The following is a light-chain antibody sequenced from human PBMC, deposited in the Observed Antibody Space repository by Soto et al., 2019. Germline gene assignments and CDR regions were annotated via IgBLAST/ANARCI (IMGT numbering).Light chain of an antibody. V-gene: IGLV1-47*02. J-gene: IGLJ1*01. CDR3: AARDGSLGGRFV. CDR2: LTD. Sequence: QSVLTQPPSASGTPGQRVTISCDGSSSNIGTNYVHWYQQLPGTAPQLLIDLTDKRPSGVPDRFSGSKSGTSASLAISGLRSEDEADYFCAARDGSLGGRFVFGAGTSSPS. CDR1: SSNIGTNY.